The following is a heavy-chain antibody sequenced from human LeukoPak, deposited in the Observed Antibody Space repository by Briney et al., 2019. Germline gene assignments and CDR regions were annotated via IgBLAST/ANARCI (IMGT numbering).Heavy chain of an antibody. J-gene: IGHJ6*02. Sequence: ASVKVSCKASGYTFTDYFLHWVRQAPGQGLEWMGWINPNSGGTNYAQKFQGRVTMTRDTSISTAYMELSRLRSDDTAVYYCARDGSPGYSYGSGMDVWGQGTTVTVSS. V-gene: IGHV1-2*02. CDR2: INPNSGGT. D-gene: IGHD5-18*01. CDR3: ARDGSPGYSYGSGMDV. CDR1: GYTFTDYF.